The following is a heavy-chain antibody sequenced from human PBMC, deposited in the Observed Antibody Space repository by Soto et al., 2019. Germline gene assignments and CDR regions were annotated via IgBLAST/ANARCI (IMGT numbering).Heavy chain of an antibody. D-gene: IGHD3-10*01. J-gene: IGHJ4*02. V-gene: IGHV4-39*01. Sequence: QLQLQESGPGLVKPSETLSLTCTVSGGSISNDNYYWGWIRQSPGKGLEWIGSLYYSGSTYYSPSLKSRVTISVDTSENQFSLKLTSVTAADTAVYYCARRVVRGDYRAYFDSWGQGTLVTVSS. CDR3: ARRVVRGDYRAYFDS. CDR1: GGSISNDNYY. CDR2: LYYSGST.